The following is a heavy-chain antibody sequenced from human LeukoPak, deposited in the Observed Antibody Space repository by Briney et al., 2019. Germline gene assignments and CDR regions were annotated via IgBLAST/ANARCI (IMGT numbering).Heavy chain of an antibody. D-gene: IGHD2-21*01. J-gene: IGHJ4*02. Sequence: GGSLRLSCAASGFTFSSYGMHWVRQAPGKGLEWVAFIRYDGSNKYYADSVKGRFTISRDNSKNTLYLLMNSLRAEDTAVYYCAKFLAVCGGDCLYDYWGQGTLVTVSS. V-gene: IGHV3-30*02. CDR2: IRYDGSNK. CDR1: GFTFSSYG. CDR3: AKFLAVCGGDCLYDY.